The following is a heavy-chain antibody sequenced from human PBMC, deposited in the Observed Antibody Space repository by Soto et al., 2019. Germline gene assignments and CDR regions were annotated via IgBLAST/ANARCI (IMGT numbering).Heavy chain of an antibody. CDR1: GFTFSSYG. CDR3: ARGRGMVRGVIITPPADY. D-gene: IGHD3-10*01. V-gene: IGHV3-30*03. J-gene: IGHJ4*02. Sequence: QVQLVESGGGVVQPGRSLRLSCAACGFTFSSYGMHWVRQAPGKGLEWVAVISYDGSNKYYADSVKGRFTISRDNSKNTLYLQMNSLRAEDTAVYYCARGRGMVRGVIITPPADYWGQGTLVTVSS. CDR2: ISYDGSNK.